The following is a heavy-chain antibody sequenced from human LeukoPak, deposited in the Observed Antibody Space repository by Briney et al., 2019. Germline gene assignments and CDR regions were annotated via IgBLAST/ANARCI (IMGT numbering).Heavy chain of an antibody. J-gene: IGHJ6*02. CDR2: ISSSSSYI. CDR3: ARDRGDQFLAPMDV. CDR1: GFTFSSYS. V-gene: IGHV3-21*01. Sequence: GGSLRLSCAASGFTFSSYSMNWVRQAPGKGLEWVSSISSSSSYIYYADSVKGRFTISRDNAKNSLYLQMNSLRAEDTAVYYCARDRGDQFLAPMDVWGQGTTVTVSS. D-gene: IGHD2-21*02.